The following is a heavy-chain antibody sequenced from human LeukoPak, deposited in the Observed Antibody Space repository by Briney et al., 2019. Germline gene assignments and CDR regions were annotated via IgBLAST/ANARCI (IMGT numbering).Heavy chain of an antibody. V-gene: IGHV4-39*07. CDR1: GGSISSSSYY. Sequence: SETLSLTCTVSGGSISSSSYYWGWIRQPPGKGLEWIGSIYHSGSTYYNPSLKSRVTISVDTSKNQFSLKLSSVTAADTAVYYCARAWPPRPYYFDYWGQGTLVTVSS. CDR3: ARAWPPRPYYFDY. J-gene: IGHJ4*02. CDR2: IYHSGST. D-gene: IGHD5-24*01.